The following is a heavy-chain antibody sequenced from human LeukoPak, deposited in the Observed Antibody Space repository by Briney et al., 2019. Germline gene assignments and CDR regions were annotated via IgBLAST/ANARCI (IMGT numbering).Heavy chain of an antibody. Sequence: GGSLRLSCAASGFTFSHSAMSWVRQAPGKGLERVSGISGSGSDTFYADSVKGRFTISRDNSKNTLYLQMSSLRAEDTAVYYCANVIIVAAGYEYFQHWGQGTLVSVSS. CDR3: ANVIIVAAGYEYFQH. CDR2: ISGSGSDT. D-gene: IGHD6-13*01. CDR1: GFTFSHSA. J-gene: IGHJ1*01. V-gene: IGHV3-23*01.